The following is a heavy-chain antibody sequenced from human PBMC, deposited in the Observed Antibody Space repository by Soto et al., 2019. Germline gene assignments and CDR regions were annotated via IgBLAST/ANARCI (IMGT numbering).Heavy chain of an antibody. Sequence: QVQLVQSGAEVKKPGASVKVSCKASGYTFTSYGISWVRQAPGQGLEWRGWINPYNGNTNYSQKPQGRVTMTTDTSPSTAYMELRRLRCDDTAVYYCARVLPPFDPWGQGTLVTVSS. V-gene: IGHV1-18*01. CDR3: ARVLPPFDP. CDR2: INPYNGNT. CDR1: GYTFTSYG. J-gene: IGHJ5*02.